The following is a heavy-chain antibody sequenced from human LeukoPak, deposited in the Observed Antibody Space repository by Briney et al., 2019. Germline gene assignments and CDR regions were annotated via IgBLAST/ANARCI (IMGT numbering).Heavy chain of an antibody. J-gene: IGHJ4*02. CDR2: INANSGAT. Sequence: ASVKVSCKASGYTFTGYYIHWVRQAPGQGLEWMGWINANSGATNFAEKFQGRVTMTRDTSISTAYMELSRLRSDDTAVYYCASEHCSSTSCFSAYWGQGTLVTVSS. CDR1: GYTFTGYY. D-gene: IGHD2-2*01. V-gene: IGHV1-2*02. CDR3: ASEHCSSTSCFSAY.